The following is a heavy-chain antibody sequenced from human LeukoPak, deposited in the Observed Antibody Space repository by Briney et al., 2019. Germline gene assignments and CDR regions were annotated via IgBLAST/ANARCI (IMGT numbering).Heavy chain of an antibody. V-gene: IGHV4-34*01. D-gene: IGHD2-15*01. J-gene: IGHJ3*02. CDR2: INHSGST. CDR3: ARDPLVGAFDI. Sequence: PSETLSLTCAVYGGSFSGYYWSWIRQPPGKGLEWIGEINHSGSTNYNPSLKSRVTISVDTSKNQFSLKLSSVTAADTAVYYCARDPLVGAFDIWGQGTMVTVSS. CDR1: GGSFSGYY.